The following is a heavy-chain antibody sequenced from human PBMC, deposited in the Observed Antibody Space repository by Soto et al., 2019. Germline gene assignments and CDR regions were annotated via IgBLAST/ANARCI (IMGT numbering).Heavy chain of an antibody. CDR2: ISYDGNNK. D-gene: IGHD2-8*01. CDR1: GFTFSTYP. J-gene: IGHJ4*02. V-gene: IGHV3-30-3*01. CDR3: ARGGNRPRWYYFDY. Sequence: QVQLVESGGGVVQPGRSLRLSCAASGFTFSTYPMHWVRQAPGKGLEWAAVISYDGNNKYYADSVKGRFTIARDNSKNALYLEMNNLRGGDTAVFYCARGGNRPRWYYFDYWGQGVLVTVSS.